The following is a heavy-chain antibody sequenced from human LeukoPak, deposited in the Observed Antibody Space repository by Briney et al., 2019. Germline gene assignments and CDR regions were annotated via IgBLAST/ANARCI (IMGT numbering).Heavy chain of an antibody. V-gene: IGHV3-30-3*01. D-gene: IGHD7-27*01. CDR2: ISYDGSNK. CDR3: ARGWGYFDY. CDR1: GFTFSSYA. J-gene: IGHJ4*02. Sequence: GGSLRLSCAASGFTFSSYAMHWVRQAPGKGLEWVAVISYDGSNKYYADSVKGRFTISRDNAKNSLYLQMNSLRAEDTAVYYCARGWGYFDYWGQGTLVTVSS.